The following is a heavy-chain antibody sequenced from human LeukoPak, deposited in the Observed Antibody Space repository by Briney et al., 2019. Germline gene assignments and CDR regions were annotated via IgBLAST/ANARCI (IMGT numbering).Heavy chain of an antibody. CDR1: GFTFSSYG. V-gene: IGHV3-33*06. Sequence: GGSLRLSCAASGFTFSSYGMHWVRQAPGKGLEWVAVIWYDGSNKYYADSVKGRFTISRDNSKNTLYLQMNSLRAEDTAVYYCAKDGGLSGELLDYFDYWGQGTLVTVSS. D-gene: IGHD1-26*01. CDR3: AKDGGLSGELLDYFDY. CDR2: IWYDGSNK. J-gene: IGHJ4*02.